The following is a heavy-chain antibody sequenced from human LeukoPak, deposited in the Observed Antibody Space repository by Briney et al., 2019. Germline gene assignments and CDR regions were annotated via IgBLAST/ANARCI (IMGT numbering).Heavy chain of an antibody. CDR1: GYTLTELS. D-gene: IGHD3-10*01. CDR3: ATLIPHTIPPTPDLYGMDV. CDR2: FDPEDSET. V-gene: IGHV1-24*01. J-gene: IGHJ6*02. Sequence: ASVKVSCKVSGYTLTELSMHWVRQAPGKGLEWMGGFDPEDSETIYAQKFQGRVTMTEDTSTDTAYMELSSLRSEDTAVYYCATLIPHTIPPTPDLYGMDVWGQGTTVTVSS.